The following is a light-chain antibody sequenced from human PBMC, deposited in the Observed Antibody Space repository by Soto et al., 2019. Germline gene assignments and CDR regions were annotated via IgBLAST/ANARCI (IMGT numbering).Light chain of an antibody. CDR1: SSDIGRYNY. Sequence: QSVLTQPASVSGSPGQSITISCTGTSSDIGRYNYVSWFQQHPGKVPKLVIFEVNYRPSGVSDRFSGSKSGNTASLTITGLQAEDEADYYCTSCITHNTTCVFGSGTKVTV. CDR2: EVN. V-gene: IGLV2-14*01. J-gene: IGLJ1*01. CDR3: TSCITHNTTCV.